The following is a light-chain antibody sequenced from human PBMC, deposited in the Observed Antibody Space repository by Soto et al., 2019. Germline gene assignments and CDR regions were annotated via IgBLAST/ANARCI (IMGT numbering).Light chain of an antibody. Sequence: EIVLTQSPGTLSLSPGERATLSCRASQTIIKNLAWYQQKPGQAPRLLIYGASTRATGIPARFSGSGSGTEFNLTISSLQSEDFGVYYCQQYNNWPRATFGGGTKVDIK. CDR1: QTIIKN. CDR2: GAS. J-gene: IGKJ4*01. CDR3: QQYNNWPRAT. V-gene: IGKV3-15*01.